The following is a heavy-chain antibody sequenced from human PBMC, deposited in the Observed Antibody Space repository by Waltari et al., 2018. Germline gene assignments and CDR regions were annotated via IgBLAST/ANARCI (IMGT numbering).Heavy chain of an antibody. CDR3: ARASIAARQYYYYYGMDV. Sequence: QVQLVQSGAEVKKPWSSVKVSCQDSGGTFSSYAIRWVRPAPGHGLEWMGGIIPILGIANYAQKFQGRVTITADKSTSTAYMELSSLRSEDTAVYYCARASIAARQYYYYYGMDVWGQGTTVTVSS. J-gene: IGHJ6*02. CDR2: IIPILGIA. V-gene: IGHV1-69*10. CDR1: GGTFSSYA. D-gene: IGHD6-6*01.